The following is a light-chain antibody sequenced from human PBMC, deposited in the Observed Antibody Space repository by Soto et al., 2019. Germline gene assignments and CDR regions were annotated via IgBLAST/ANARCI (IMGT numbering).Light chain of an antibody. J-gene: IGKJ2*01. CDR1: QSVSSN. Sequence: EIVMTQSPATLSVSPGERATLSCRASQSVSSNLAWYQQKPGQAPRLLIYGASTRATGIPARFSGSGSGTDFTLTISTLQSEDFAVYYCQQYNKWPPYTFGQGTKLELK. CDR2: GAS. V-gene: IGKV3-15*01. CDR3: QQYNKWPPYT.